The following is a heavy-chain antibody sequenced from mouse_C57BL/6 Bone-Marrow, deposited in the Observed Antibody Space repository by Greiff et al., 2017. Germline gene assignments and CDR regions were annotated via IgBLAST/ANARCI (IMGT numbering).Heavy chain of an antibody. Sequence: QVQLQQPGAELVMPGASVKLSCKASGYTFTSYWMHWVKQRPGQGLEWIGEIDPSDSYTNYNQKFKGKATLTVDKSSSTAYMQLSSLTSEDSAVYYDARGLRIDYWGQGTTLTVSS. CDR2: IDPSDSYT. CDR1: GYTFTSYW. CDR3: ARGLRIDY. J-gene: IGHJ2*01. V-gene: IGHV1-69*01.